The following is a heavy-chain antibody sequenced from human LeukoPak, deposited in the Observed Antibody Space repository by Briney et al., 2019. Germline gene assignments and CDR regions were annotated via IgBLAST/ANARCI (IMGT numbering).Heavy chain of an antibody. D-gene: IGHD3-10*01. CDR2: IKSKTDDGTT. CDR3: TSPGVYYFVY. J-gene: IGHJ4*02. Sequence: GGSLRLSCAASGFTFSNAWMSWVRQAPGKGLEWVGRIKSKTDDGTTDYAAPVKGRFTISIDDSKNTLYLQMNSLKTEDTAVYYCTSPGVYYFVYWGQGTLVTVSS. V-gene: IGHV3-15*01. CDR1: GFTFSNAW.